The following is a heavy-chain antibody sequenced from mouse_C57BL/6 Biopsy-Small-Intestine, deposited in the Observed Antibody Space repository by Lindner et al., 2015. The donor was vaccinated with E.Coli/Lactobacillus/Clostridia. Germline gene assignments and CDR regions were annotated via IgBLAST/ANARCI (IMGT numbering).Heavy chain of an antibody. CDR2: TFYSGIT. Sequence: EVQLQESGPSLVRPSQTLSLTCTVTGFSINSDCYWIWIRQFPGNKLEYIGYTFYSGITYYNPSLRSRTYITRDTSKNQFSLKLSSVTTEDTATYYCARYYYSSTYWYFDVWGTGTTVTVSS. J-gene: IGHJ1*03. CDR3: ARYYYSSTYWYFDV. V-gene: IGHV3-3*01. D-gene: IGHD1-1*01. CDR1: GFSINSDCY.